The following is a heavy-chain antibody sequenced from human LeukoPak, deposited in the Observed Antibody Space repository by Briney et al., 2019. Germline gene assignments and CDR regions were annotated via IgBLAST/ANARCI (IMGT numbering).Heavy chain of an antibody. D-gene: IGHD3-22*01. Sequence: ASVKVSCKASGGTFSSYAISWVRQAPGQGLEWMGRIIPILGIANYAQKFQGRVTITVDKSTSTAYMELSSLRSEDTAVYYCARADDSSGYYVAEGAFDIWGQGTMVTVSS. V-gene: IGHV1-69*04. CDR2: IIPILGIA. CDR3: ARADDSSGYYVAEGAFDI. J-gene: IGHJ3*02. CDR1: GGTFSSYA.